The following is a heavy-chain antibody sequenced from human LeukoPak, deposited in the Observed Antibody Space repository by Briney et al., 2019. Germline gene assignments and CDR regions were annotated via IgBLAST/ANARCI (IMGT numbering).Heavy chain of an antibody. Sequence: KAGGSLRLSCAASRFTFSTYSMNWVRQAPGKGLEWVSFISTSSSYIYYAGSVKGRFTISRDNARNSVYLQMNSLRAEDTAVYYCASGDYYGSGSPEADAFDIWGQGTMVTVSS. CDR3: ASGDYYGSGSPEADAFDI. J-gene: IGHJ3*02. CDR1: RFTFSTYS. CDR2: ISTSSSYI. D-gene: IGHD3-10*01. V-gene: IGHV3-21*01.